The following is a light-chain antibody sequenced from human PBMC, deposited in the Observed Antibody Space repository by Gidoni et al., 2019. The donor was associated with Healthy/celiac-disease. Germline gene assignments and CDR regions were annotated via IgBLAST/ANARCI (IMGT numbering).Light chain of an antibody. CDR1: SSDVGGYNY. J-gene: IGLJ2*01. CDR3: SSYAGSNNLV. Sequence: QSALTQPPSASGSPGQSVPISCTGTSSDVGGYNYVSWYQQHPGKAPKLMIYEVSKRPSGVPDRSSGSKSGNTASLTVSGLQAEDEADYYCSSYAGSNNLVFGGGTKLTVL. V-gene: IGLV2-8*01. CDR2: EVS.